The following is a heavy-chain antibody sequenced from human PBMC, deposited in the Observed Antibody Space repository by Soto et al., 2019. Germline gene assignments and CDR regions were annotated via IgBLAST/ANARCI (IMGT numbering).Heavy chain of an antibody. CDR2: ISDGGGSR. V-gene: IGHV3-23*01. Sequence: EVQLLESGGGLVQPGGSLRLSCAASGFTFSSYAMSWVRQAPGKGLEWVSTISDGGGSRFYGDSVKGRFTISRDDSESTLYLQMNSLRAEDTAVYYCAKRGSRYFDYWGQGTLVTVSS. CDR1: GFTFSSYA. CDR3: AKRGSRYFDY. J-gene: IGHJ4*02.